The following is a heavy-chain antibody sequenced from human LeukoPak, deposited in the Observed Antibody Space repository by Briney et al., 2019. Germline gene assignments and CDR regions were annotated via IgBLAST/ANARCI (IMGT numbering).Heavy chain of an antibody. Sequence: PSETLSLTCTVSGASISSYYWSWTRQPPGQGLEWIGYVHYSGITDYNPSLQSRVTISLDTSKSQFSLKLSSVTAADTAVYYCASQLGGTTFHWGQGTLVTVSS. CDR3: ASQLGGTTFH. D-gene: IGHD1-1*01. V-gene: IGHV4-59*03. CDR2: VHYSGIT. CDR1: GASISSYY. J-gene: IGHJ4*02.